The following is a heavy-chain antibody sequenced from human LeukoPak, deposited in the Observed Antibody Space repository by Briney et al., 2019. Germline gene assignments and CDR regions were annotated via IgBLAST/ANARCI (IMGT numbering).Heavy chain of an antibody. CDR3: TSCRGSSWYEFDY. CDR2: IIPIFGTA. D-gene: IGHD6-13*01. Sequence: SVKVSCKASGGTFSSYAISWVRQAPGQGLEWMGGIIPIFGTANYAQKFQGRVTITADKSTSTAYMELSSLRSEDTAVYYCTSCRGSSWYEFDYWGQGTLVTVSS. CDR1: GGTFSSYA. V-gene: IGHV1-69*06. J-gene: IGHJ4*02.